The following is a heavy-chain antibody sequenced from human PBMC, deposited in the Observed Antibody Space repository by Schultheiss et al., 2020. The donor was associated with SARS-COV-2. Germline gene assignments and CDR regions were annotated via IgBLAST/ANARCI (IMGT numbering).Heavy chain of an antibody. V-gene: IGHV1-18*01. CDR3: ARGGESITIFGVVRVQSLDY. J-gene: IGHJ4*02. CDR1: GYTFTSYG. Sequence: ASVKVSCKASGYTFTSYGISWVRQAPGQGLEWMGWISAYNGDTNYAQKLQGRVTMTTDTSTSTAYMELRSLRSDDTAVYYCARGGESITIFGVVRVQSLDYWGQGTLVTVSS. D-gene: IGHD3-3*01. CDR2: ISAYNGDT.